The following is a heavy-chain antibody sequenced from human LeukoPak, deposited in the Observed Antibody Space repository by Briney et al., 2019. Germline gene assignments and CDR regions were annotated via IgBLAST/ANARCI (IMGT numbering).Heavy chain of an antibody. CDR2: IYYSGST. Sequence: SQTLSLTCTVSAGSISSGGYYWGWLRQHPGKGLEWIVYIYYSGSTYYNPSLKSRVTISVDTSKNQFSLKLSSVTAADTAVYYCARAPADCTNGVCYDYGMDVWGQGTTVTVSS. V-gene: IGHV4-31*03. CDR3: ARAPADCTNGVCYDYGMDV. D-gene: IGHD2-8*01. J-gene: IGHJ6*02. CDR1: AGSISSGGYY.